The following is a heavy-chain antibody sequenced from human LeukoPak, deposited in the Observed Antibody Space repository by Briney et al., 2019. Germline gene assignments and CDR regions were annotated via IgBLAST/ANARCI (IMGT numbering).Heavy chain of an antibody. Sequence: SETLSLTCAVYGGSFSGYYWSWIRRPPGKGLEWIGEINHSGSTNYNPSLKSRVTISVDTSKNQFSLKLSSVTAADTAVYYCARGEAVAGVIDYWGQGTLVTVSS. J-gene: IGHJ4*02. D-gene: IGHD6-19*01. CDR3: ARGEAVAGVIDY. V-gene: IGHV4-34*01. CDR2: INHSGST. CDR1: GGSFSGYY.